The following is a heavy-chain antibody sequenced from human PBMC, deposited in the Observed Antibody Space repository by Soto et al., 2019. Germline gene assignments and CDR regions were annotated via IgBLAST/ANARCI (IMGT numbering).Heavy chain of an antibody. V-gene: IGHV1-3*01. J-gene: IGHJ5*02. D-gene: IGHD3-22*01. CDR2: INAGNGNT. CDR1: VYTFTSYA. Sequence: GASVKVSFKASVYTFTSYAMHWVRQAPGQRREWMGWINAGNGNTKYSQKFQGRVNITSDTSASTAYMELSSLRSEDTAVYYCARVGYYDSSGYYLKPDNWFDPWGQGTLVTVSS. CDR3: ARVGYYDSSGYYLKPDNWFDP.